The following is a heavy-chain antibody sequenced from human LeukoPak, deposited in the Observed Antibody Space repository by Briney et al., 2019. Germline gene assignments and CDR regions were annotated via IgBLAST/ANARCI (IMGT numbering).Heavy chain of an antibody. CDR3: ATDSGSYYFDY. CDR2: ISYDGSNK. Sequence: GRSLRLSCAPSVFTFSSYGMHWVRQAPGKGLEWVAVISYDGSNKYYADSVKGRFTISRDNSKNTLYLQMNSLRAEDTAVYYCATDSGSYYFDYWGQGTLVTVSS. V-gene: IGHV3-30*03. CDR1: VFTFSSYG. J-gene: IGHJ4*02. D-gene: IGHD1-26*01.